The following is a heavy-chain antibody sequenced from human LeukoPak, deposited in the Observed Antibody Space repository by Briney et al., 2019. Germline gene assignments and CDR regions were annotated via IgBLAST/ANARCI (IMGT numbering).Heavy chain of an antibody. D-gene: IGHD3-22*01. Sequence: ASVKVSCKASGYTFTSYDINWVRQATGQGLKWMGWMNPNSGNTGYAQKFQGRVTITRNTYISTAYMELSSLRSEDTAVYYCARRVVDDSSGYYYAPTFGADYWGQGTLVTVSS. V-gene: IGHV1-8*03. J-gene: IGHJ4*02. CDR2: MNPNSGNT. CDR1: GYTFTSYD. CDR3: ARRVVDDSSGYYYAPTFGADY.